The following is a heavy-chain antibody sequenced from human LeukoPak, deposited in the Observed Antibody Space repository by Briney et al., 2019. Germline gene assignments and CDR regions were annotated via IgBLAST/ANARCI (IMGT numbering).Heavy chain of an antibody. Sequence: GGSLRLSCAASGFTFSAYYMTWIRQAPGKGLEWVSYISSSSSYTNHADSVKGRFTISRDNAKNSLYLQRNSLRVEYTAVYYWARDQGGGWYFDVWGRGTLVSVSS. CDR2: ISSSSSYT. J-gene: IGHJ2*01. D-gene: IGHD1-26*01. CDR1: GFTFSAYY. V-gene: IGHV3-11*05. CDR3: ARDQGGGWYFDV.